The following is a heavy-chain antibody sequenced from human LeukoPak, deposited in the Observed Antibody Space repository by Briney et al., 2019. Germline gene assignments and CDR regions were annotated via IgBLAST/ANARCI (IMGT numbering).Heavy chain of an antibody. V-gene: IGHV1-2*02. CDR2: INPDSGGT. CDR1: GYSFTGHF. CDR3: AREFQQLAYYYMDV. Sequence: ASVKVSCKASGYSFTGHFMHWVRQAPGQGLEWLGWINPDSGGTNYAQNFQDRLTMTRDTSINTAYMELSSLRSDDSAVYYCAREFQQLAYYYMDVWGKGTTVTVSS. J-gene: IGHJ6*03. D-gene: IGHD6-13*01.